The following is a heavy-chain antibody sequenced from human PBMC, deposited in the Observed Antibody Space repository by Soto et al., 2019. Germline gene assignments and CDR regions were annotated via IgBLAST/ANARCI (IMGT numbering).Heavy chain of an antibody. Sequence: VASVKVSCKASGYTFTGYYMHWVRQAPGQGLEWMGWINPNSGGTNYAQKFQGRVTMTRDTSISTAYMELSRLRSDDTAVYYCARVGSIVFYTPGKGAFDIWGQGTMVTVSS. V-gene: IGHV1-2*02. CDR1: GYTFTGYY. J-gene: IGHJ3*02. D-gene: IGHD2-2*02. CDR2: INPNSGGT. CDR3: ARVGSIVFYTPGKGAFDI.